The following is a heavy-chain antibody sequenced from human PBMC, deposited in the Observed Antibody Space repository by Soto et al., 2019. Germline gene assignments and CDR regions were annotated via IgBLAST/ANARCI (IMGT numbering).Heavy chain of an antibody. D-gene: IGHD3-3*01. CDR2: INPNSGGT. J-gene: IGHJ3*02. V-gene: IGHV1-2*04. CDR1: GYTFTGYY. Sequence: GASVKVSCKASGYTFTGYYMHWVRQAPGQGLEWMGWINPNSGGTNYAQKFQGWVTMTRDTSISTAYMELSRLRSDDTAVYYCARAGPHMAPITIFGVVPGSDAFDIWGQGTMVTVSS. CDR3: ARAGPHMAPITIFGVVPGSDAFDI.